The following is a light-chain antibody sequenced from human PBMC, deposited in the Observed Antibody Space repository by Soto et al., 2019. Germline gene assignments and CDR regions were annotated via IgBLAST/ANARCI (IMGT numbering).Light chain of an antibody. V-gene: IGLV2-14*01. CDR1: SSDVGTYNY. CDR3: SSYTDTNTLL. J-gene: IGLJ3*02. CDR2: EVA. Sequence: QSALTQPASVSGSPGQSITISCTGTSSDVGTYNYVSWYQQYPGKAPKLMIYEVANRPSWVSNRFSGSKSGNTASLTIFGLQAEDEADYYCSSYTDTNTLLFGGGTKLTVL.